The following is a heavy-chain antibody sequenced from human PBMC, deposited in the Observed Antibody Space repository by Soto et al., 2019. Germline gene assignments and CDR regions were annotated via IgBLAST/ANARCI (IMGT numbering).Heavy chain of an antibody. CDR2: ISAYNGNT. J-gene: IGHJ5*02. V-gene: IGHV1-18*01. D-gene: IGHD3-10*01. Sequence: ASVKVSCKASGYTFTSYGISWVRQAPGQGLEWMGWISAYNGNTNYAQKLQGRVTMTTDTSTSTAYMELRSLRSDDTAVYYCARVPGAVLWFGASQSPPPSWFDPWGQGTLVTVSS. CDR3: ARVPGAVLWFGASQSPPPSWFDP. CDR1: GYTFTSYG.